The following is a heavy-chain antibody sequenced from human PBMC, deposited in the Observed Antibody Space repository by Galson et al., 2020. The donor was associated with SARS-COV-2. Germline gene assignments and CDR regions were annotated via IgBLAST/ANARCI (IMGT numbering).Heavy chain of an antibody. CDR3: ARDPIYTISTDAFDI. CDR1: GFTFSSSW. V-gene: IGHV3-74*01. Sequence: GESLKISCEASGFTFSSSWMHWVRRAPGKGQVWVSRISTDGSGTTYADSVKGRFTISRDNAKDTLYLQMNGLRAEDTAVYYCARDPIYTISTDAFDIWGQGTMVTVSS. D-gene: IGHD2-2*02. CDR2: ISTDGSGT. J-gene: IGHJ3*02.